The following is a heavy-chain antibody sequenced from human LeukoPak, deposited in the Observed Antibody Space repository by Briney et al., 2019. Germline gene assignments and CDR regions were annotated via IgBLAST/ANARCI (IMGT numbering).Heavy chain of an antibody. CDR1: GFTFSSYA. J-gene: IGHJ4*02. V-gene: IGHV3-23*01. CDR3: AKEVPRYCSSTSCSGFDY. Sequence: GGSLRLSCAASGFTFSSYAMSWDRQAPGKGLEWVSAISGSGGSTYYADSVKGRFTISRDNSKNTLYLQMNSLRAEDTAVYYCAKEVPRYCSSTSCSGFDYWGQGTLVTVSS. CDR2: ISGSGGST. D-gene: IGHD2-2*01.